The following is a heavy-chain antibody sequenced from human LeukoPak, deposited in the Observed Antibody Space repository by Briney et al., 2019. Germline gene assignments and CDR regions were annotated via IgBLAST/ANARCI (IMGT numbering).Heavy chain of an antibody. CDR1: GFTFSSYA. J-gene: IGHJ6*03. CDR2: ISGSGGST. V-gene: IGHV3-23*01. CDR3: ARDRMSIAVAYYMDV. D-gene: IGHD6-19*01. Sequence: GGSLRLSCAASGFTFSSYAMSWVRQAPGKGLEWVSAISGSGGSTYYADSVKGRFTISRDNSKSTLYLQMNSLRAEDTAVYYCARDRMSIAVAYYMDVWGKGTTVTVSS.